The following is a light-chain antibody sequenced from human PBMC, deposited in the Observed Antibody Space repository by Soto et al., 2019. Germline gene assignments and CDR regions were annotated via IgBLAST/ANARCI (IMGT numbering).Light chain of an antibody. CDR3: QQNVFSWGT. CDR2: DAS. Sequence: DIQITHSAFSMSPSLLYRVTTTCKASQDISNYLNWYQKKPGKAPKLLIYDASSLDSGVPSRFSGSGSGTEFTLTITSLQPEDFATYYCQQNVFSWGTFGQGTKVDIK. V-gene: IGKV1-33*01. J-gene: IGKJ1*01. CDR1: QDISNY.